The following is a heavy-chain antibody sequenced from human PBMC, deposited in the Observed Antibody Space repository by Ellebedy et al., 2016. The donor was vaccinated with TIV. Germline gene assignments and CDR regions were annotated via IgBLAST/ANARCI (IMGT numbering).Heavy chain of an antibody. CDR2: INSDGSGI. Sequence: GESLKISXAASGFSFSTYWMHWVRQVPGKGLGWVSRINSDGSGITYADSVKGRVTISRDNAKNTVYLQMNSLRAEDTAVYYCARAAYWHFDYWGQGTLVTVSS. V-gene: IGHV3-74*01. CDR1: GFSFSTYW. J-gene: IGHJ4*02. CDR3: ARAAYWHFDY. D-gene: IGHD2-15*01.